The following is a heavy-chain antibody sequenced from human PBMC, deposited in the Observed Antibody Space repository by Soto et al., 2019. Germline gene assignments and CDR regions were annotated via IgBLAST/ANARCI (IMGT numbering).Heavy chain of an antibody. Sequence: QVQLQESGPGVVKPLQTLSLTCTVSGVSISSGGYYWSWIRQHPGKGLEWIGYIYDNDSTYYNPSHRERVTMSVDTSRNQSSLKLSSVTAADTAVYYCARHHMAATDMYFDYWGQGTLVTASA. CDR2: IYDNDST. J-gene: IGHJ4*02. CDR3: ARHHMAATDMYFDY. CDR1: GVSISSGGYY. D-gene: IGHD6-19*01. V-gene: IGHV4-31*03.